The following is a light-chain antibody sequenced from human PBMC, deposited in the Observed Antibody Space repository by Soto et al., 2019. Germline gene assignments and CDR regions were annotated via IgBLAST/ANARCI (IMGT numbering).Light chain of an antibody. CDR1: QSVTNNN. CDR3: HEYGNGAYT. CDR2: AAS. Sequence: EIVLTQSPGTLSLSPGERVTLSCRASQSVTNNNLAWFQQKPGQAPRLLIHAASTRAVGIPGRFSGGGSGTDFTPAISSLAPEDFAVYYCHEYGNGAYTFGQGTKVEMK. J-gene: IGKJ2*01. V-gene: IGKV3-20*01.